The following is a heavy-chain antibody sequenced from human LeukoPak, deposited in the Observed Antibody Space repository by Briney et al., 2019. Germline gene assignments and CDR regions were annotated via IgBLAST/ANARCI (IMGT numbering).Heavy chain of an antibody. V-gene: IGHV4-34*01. D-gene: IGHD3-10*01. CDR1: GGSFSGYY. Sequence: SETLSLTCAVYGGSFSGYYWSWIRQPPGKGLEWIGEINHSGSTNYNLSLKSRVTISVDTSKNQFSLKLSSVTAADTAVYYCARSRATRYGSGSYGYWGQGTLVTVSS. J-gene: IGHJ4*02. CDR3: ARSRATRYGSGSYGY. CDR2: INHSGST.